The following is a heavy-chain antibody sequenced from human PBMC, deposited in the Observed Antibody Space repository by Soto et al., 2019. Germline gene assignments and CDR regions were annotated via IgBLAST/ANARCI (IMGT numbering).Heavy chain of an antibody. J-gene: IGHJ4*02. CDR3: AKDLLRFLEWFPALGY. CDR2: ISGSGGST. V-gene: IGHV3-23*01. Sequence: EVQLLESGGGLVQPGGSLRLSCAASGFTFSSYAMSWVRQAPGKGLEWVSAISGSGGSTYYADSVKGRFTISRDNSKNTLYLQMNSLRAEDTAVYYCAKDLLRFLEWFPALGYWGQGTLVTVSS. D-gene: IGHD3-3*01. CDR1: GFTFSSYA.